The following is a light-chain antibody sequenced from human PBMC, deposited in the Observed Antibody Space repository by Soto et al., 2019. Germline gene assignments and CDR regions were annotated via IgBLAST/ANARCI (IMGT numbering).Light chain of an antibody. V-gene: IGKV1-5*01. CDR1: QGISRW. CDR3: QQYDSYSRT. J-gene: IGKJ1*01. CDR2: DAS. Sequence: DIQMTQSPSTLSASVGDRVTITCRARQGISRWLAWYQQKPGKAPKLLIYDASSLESGVPSRFSGSGSGTESTLTISSLQPDDFATYYCQQYDSYSRTFGQGTKVDIK.